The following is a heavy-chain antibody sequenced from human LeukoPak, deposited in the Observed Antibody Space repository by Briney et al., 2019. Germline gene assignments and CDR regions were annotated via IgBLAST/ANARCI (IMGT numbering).Heavy chain of an antibody. CDR2: ISSSSSYI. CDR3: ARDPESGYDIYMDV. D-gene: IGHD5-12*01. CDR1: GFTFSSYS. Sequence: PGGSLRLSCAASGFTFSSYSMNWVRQALGKGLEWVSSISSSSSYIYYADSVKGRFTISRDNAKNSLYLQMNSLRAEDTAVYYCARDPESGYDIYMDVWGKGTTVTVSS. J-gene: IGHJ6*03. V-gene: IGHV3-21*01.